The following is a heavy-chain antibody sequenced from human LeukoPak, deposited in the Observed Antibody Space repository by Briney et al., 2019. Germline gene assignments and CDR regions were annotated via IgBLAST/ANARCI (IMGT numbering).Heavy chain of an antibody. D-gene: IGHD3-22*01. CDR1: GDSIDSGGYY. Sequence: PSETLSLTCSVSGDSIDSGGYYWSWIRQRPGQGLEWIGYISYSESTYYKPSLRSRLTISPDTSENQFSLKLTSVTAADTAVYYCARVVYELNGYFGSLAVYFDLWGRGTLVTVSS. CDR3: ARVVYELNGYFGSLAVYFDL. J-gene: IGHJ2*01. V-gene: IGHV4-31*03. CDR2: ISYSEST.